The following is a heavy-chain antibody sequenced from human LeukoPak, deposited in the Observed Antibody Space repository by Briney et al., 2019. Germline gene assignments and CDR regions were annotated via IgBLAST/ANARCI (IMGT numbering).Heavy chain of an antibody. CDR1: GVTVSDNY. D-gene: IGHD3-16*01. CDR3: VRDYVYAFDI. V-gene: IGHV3-53*01. J-gene: IGHJ3*02. Sequence: PGGSLRLSCVASGVTVSDNYMSWVRQAPGKGLEWVSLIYSGGSTYYADSVKGRFTISTDTAKSSLFLQMNGLSADDTAVYYCVRDYVYAFDIWGQGTMVTVSS. CDR2: IYSGGST.